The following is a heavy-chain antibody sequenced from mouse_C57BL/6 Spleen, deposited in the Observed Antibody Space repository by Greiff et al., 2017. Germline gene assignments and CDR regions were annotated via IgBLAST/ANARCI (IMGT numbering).Heavy chain of an antibody. V-gene: IGHV1-4*01. CDR3: ARGGSYWYFDV. Sequence: VKLVESGAELARPGASVKMSCKASGYTFTSYTMHWVKQRPGQGLEWIGYINPSSGYTKYNQKFKDKATLTADKSSSTAYMQLSSLTSEDSAVYYCARGGSYWYFDVWGTGTTVTVSS. D-gene: IGHD1-1*02. CDR1: GYTFTSYT. J-gene: IGHJ1*03. CDR2: INPSSGYT.